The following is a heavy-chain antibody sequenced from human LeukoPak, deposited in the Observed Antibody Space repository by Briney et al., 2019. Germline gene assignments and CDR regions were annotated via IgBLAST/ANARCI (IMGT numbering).Heavy chain of an antibody. Sequence: SETLSLTCTVSGGSISSGGSYWSWIRRHPGKGLEWIGYIYYSGSTYYNPSLKSRVTISVDTSKNQFSLKLSSVTAADTAVYYCARDISPGSNWFDPWGQGTLVTVSS. CDR2: IYYSGST. V-gene: IGHV4-31*03. CDR1: GGSISSGGSY. D-gene: IGHD3-10*01. CDR3: ARDISPGSNWFDP. J-gene: IGHJ5*02.